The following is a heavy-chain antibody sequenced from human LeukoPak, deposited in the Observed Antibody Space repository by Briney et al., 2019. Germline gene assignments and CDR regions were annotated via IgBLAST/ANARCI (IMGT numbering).Heavy chain of an antibody. CDR3: ATAQYYYGSGYAFDI. J-gene: IGHJ3*02. V-gene: IGHV1-24*01. CDR2: FDPEDGVT. CDR1: GYTLTELS. Sequence: ASVKVSCKVSGYTLTELSMHWVRQAPGKGLEWMGGFDPEDGVTIYAQKFQGRVTMTEDTSTDTAYMELSSLRSEDTAVYYCATAQYYYGSGYAFDIWGQGTMVTVSS. D-gene: IGHD3-10*01.